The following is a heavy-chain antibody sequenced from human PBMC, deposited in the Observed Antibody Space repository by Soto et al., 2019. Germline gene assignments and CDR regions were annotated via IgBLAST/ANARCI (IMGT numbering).Heavy chain of an antibody. CDR1: GWSVNGYY. CDR3: ATRITVFGLLIPPFDH. D-gene: IGHD3-3*01. CDR2: INHTGGT. J-gene: IGHJ5*02. V-gene: IGHV4-34*01. Sequence: NPXETLSLTCSVDGWSVNGYYWNWIRQPPGKGLEWIGEINHTGGTHYNPSLKSRVTMSVDTSKNQFSLRLSSVTAADTAIYYCATRITVFGLLIPPFDHWGQGTQVTVSS.